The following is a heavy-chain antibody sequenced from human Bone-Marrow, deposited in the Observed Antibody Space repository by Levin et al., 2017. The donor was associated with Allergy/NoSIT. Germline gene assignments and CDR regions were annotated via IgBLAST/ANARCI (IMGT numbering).Heavy chain of an antibody. CDR1: GYRFNKYW. J-gene: IGHJ3*01. V-gene: IGHV5-51*01. CDR2: IFPGDSDP. Sequence: GGSLRLSCKASGYRFNKYWIGWVRQMPGKGLEWMGVIFPGDSDPRYGPSFQGQVTISADTSINAAFLLWNSLKTSDTAIYYCARRYATSSSLLSFDVWGQGTMVTVSS. D-gene: IGHD2-2*01. CDR3: ARRYATSSSLLSFDV.